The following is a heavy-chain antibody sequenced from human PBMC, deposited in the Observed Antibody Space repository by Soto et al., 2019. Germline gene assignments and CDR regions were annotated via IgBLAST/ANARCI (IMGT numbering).Heavy chain of an antibody. D-gene: IGHD6-6*01. Sequence: ASVKVSCKASGYTFTSYYMHWVRQAPGQGLEWMGIINPSGGSTSYAQKFQGRVTMTRDTSTSTVYMELSSLRSEDTAVYYCARDGIRIAARQGAKKFVYWGQGTLVTVSS. CDR1: GYTFTSYY. CDR2: INPSGGST. V-gene: IGHV1-46*01. J-gene: IGHJ4*02. CDR3: ARDGIRIAARQGAKKFVY.